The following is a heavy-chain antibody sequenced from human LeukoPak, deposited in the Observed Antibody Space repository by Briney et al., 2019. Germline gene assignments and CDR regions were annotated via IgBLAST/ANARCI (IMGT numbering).Heavy chain of an antibody. J-gene: IGHJ6*02. CDR1: GFTFSSYW. Sequence: GGSLRLSCAVYGFTFSSYWMRWVRQAPGKGLVWVSRINSDGSSTSYADSVEGRFTISRDNAKNTMYLQMNSLRAEDTAVYYCARAGGRQQLVPARPDYYYYGMDVWGQGTTVTVSS. CDR2: INSDGSST. D-gene: IGHD6-13*01. CDR3: ARAGGRQQLVPARPDYYYYGMDV. V-gene: IGHV3-74*01.